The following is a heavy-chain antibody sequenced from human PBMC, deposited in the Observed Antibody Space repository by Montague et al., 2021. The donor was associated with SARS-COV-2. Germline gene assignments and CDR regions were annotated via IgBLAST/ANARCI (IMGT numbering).Heavy chain of an antibody. Sequence: SLRLSCAASGFTFSSYAMHWVRQAPGKGLEWVAVISYDGSNKYYADSVKGRFTISRDNSKNTLYLQMNSLRAKDTAVYYCAAEMATISAPLGYWGQGTLVTVSS. CDR2: ISYDGSNK. V-gene: IGHV3-30*04. D-gene: IGHD5-24*01. CDR1: GFTFSSYA. J-gene: IGHJ4*02. CDR3: AAEMATISAPLGY.